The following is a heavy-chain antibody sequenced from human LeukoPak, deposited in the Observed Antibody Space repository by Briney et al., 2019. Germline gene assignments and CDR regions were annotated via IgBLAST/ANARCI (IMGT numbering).Heavy chain of an antibody. CDR2: ISSSSGYT. J-gene: IGHJ5*02. V-gene: IGHV3-11*03. CDR3: ARALAAGGSRWFDP. CDR1: GFTFSDYF. Sequence: GGSLRLSCAASGFTFSDYFMIWIRQAPGKGLEWVSYISSSSGYTNYADSVKGRFTISRDNAKNSLYLQMNSLRAEDTAVYYCARALAAGGSRWFDPWGQGTLVTVSS. D-gene: IGHD6-13*01.